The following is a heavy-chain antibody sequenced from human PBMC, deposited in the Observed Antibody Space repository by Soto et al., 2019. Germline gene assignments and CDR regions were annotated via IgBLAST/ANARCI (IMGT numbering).Heavy chain of an antibody. CDR3: ARWPDGDYYYGMDV. D-gene: IGHD3-3*01. CDR2: MNPNSGNT. CDR1: GYTFTSYD. V-gene: IGHV1-8*01. J-gene: IGHJ6*02. Sequence: QVQLVQSGAEVKKPGASVKVSCKASGYTFTSYDINWVRQATGQGLEWMGWMNPNSGNTGYAQKFQGRVTMTRNTSISTAYMEQSSLRSEDTAVYYCARWPDGDYYYGMDVWGQGTTVTVSS.